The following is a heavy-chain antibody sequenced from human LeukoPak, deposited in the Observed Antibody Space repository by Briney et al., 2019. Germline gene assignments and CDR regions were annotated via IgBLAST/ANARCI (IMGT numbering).Heavy chain of an antibody. CDR1: GFTFSDYY. V-gene: IGHV3-69-1*01. J-gene: IGHJ6*04. Sequence: GGSLRLSCAASGFTFSDYYMSWIRQAPGKGLEWVSYISGGSTIYYADSVKGRFTISRDNAKNSLYLQMNSLRAEDTAVYYCAKLFTTVTTNPKDVWGRGTTVTVSS. CDR3: AKLFTTVTTNPKDV. CDR2: ISGGSTI. D-gene: IGHD4-17*01.